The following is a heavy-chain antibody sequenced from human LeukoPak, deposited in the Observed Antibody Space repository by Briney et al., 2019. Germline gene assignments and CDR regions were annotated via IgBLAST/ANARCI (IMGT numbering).Heavy chain of an antibody. J-gene: IGHJ4*02. D-gene: IGHD6-13*01. CDR1: GGSISNNY. V-gene: IGHV4-59*01. CDR3: ARAGAHSSSSLRY. CDR2: ISHSGST. Sequence: PSETLSLTCSVSGGSISNNYWSWIRQPPGKGLEWIGYISHSGSTSYNPSLKSRVFISEDSSKNQFSLKLSSVTAADTAVYYCARAGAHSSSSLRYWGQGTLVTVSS.